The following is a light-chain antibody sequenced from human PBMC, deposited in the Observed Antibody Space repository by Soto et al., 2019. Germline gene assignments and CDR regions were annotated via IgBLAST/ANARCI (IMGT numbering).Light chain of an antibody. V-gene: IGKV1-5*03. CDR2: KAS. J-gene: IGKJ2*01. CDR3: QHYNTYSYT. Sequence: DIQRTKYPSTLSASVGDRVTITCRASQNISSWLAWYQQRPGKAPKVLIYKASTLESGVPSRFNGSGSGTEFALTISSLQPDDFGTYYCQHYNTYSYTFGQGTKLEIK. CDR1: QNISSW.